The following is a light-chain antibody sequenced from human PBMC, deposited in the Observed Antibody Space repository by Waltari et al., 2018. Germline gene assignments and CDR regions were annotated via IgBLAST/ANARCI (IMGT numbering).Light chain of an antibody. V-gene: IGKV1-5*03. Sequence: DIQMTQSPSTLSASVGDRVTITCRASQSISTWLAWYQQKPGKAPNLLIYKASSLESGVPSRFSGSGSGTEFTLTISSLQPDDFATYYCQQSYSTLFTFGPGTKVDIK. CDR3: QQSYSTLFT. CDR1: QSISTW. J-gene: IGKJ3*01. CDR2: KAS.